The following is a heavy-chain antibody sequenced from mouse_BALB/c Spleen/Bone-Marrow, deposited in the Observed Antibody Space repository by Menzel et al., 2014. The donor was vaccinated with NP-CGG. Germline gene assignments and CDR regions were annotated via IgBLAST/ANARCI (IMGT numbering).Heavy chain of an antibody. CDR2: ISSGSSTI. Sequence: EVQRVESGGGSVQPGGSRKLSCAASGFTFSSFGMHWVRQAPEKGLEWVAYISSGSSTIYYADTVKGRFTISRDNPKNTLFLQMTSLRSEDTAMYYCARSLYYRYDFFDYWGQGTTPTVSS. V-gene: IGHV5-17*02. J-gene: IGHJ2*01. CDR1: GFTFSSFG. D-gene: IGHD2-14*01. CDR3: ARSLYYRYDFFDY.